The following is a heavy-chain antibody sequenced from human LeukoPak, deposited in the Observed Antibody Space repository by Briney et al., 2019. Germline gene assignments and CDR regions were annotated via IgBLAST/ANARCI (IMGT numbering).Heavy chain of an antibody. J-gene: IGHJ5*02. CDR3: ARDTRMVRGVISLNWFDP. V-gene: IGHV3-21*01. CDR1: GFTFSSYS. CDR2: ISSSSSYI. D-gene: IGHD3-10*01. Sequence: PGGSLRLSCAASGFTFSSYSMYWVRQAPGKGLEWVSSISSSSSYIYYADSVKGRFTISRDNAKNSLYLQMNSLRAEDTAVYYCARDTRMVRGVISLNWFDPWGQGTLVTVSS.